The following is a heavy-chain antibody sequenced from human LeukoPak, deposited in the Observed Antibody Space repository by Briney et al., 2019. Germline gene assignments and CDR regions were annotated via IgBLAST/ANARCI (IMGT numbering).Heavy chain of an antibody. Sequence: GGSLRLSCAASGFTFSSYGMHWVRQAPGKGLEWVAVISYDGSNKYYADSVKGRFTISRDNSKNTLYLQMNSLRAEDTAVYYCAKDKMKGAAAVNYFDYWGQGTLVTVSS. J-gene: IGHJ4*02. CDR1: GFTFSSYG. CDR3: AKDKMKGAAAVNYFDY. D-gene: IGHD6-13*01. CDR2: ISYDGSNK. V-gene: IGHV3-30*18.